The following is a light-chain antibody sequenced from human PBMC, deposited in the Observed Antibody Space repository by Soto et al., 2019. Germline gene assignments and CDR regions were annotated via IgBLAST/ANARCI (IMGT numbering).Light chain of an antibody. CDR3: QQTYSVPAT. CDR2: AES. J-gene: IGKJ1*01. Sequence: IQMTQSPSSLSASVGDRVTITCLTTQNIRNYLNWYQQKPGKAPKLLIYAESGLQSGVPSRFSASGSGTDFTLTISYLQPEDFAAYYCQQTYSVPATFGQGTKVE. V-gene: IGKV1-39*01. CDR1: QNIRNY.